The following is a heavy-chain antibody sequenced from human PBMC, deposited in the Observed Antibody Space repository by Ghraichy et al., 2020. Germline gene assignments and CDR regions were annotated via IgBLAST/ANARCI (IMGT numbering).Heavy chain of an antibody. J-gene: IGHJ6*02. V-gene: IGHV3-21*01. Sequence: GGSLRLSCAASGFTFSSYSMNWVRQAPGKGLEWVSSISSSSSYIYYADSVKGRFTISRDNAKNSLYLQMNSLRAEDTAVYYCARVPMVKWEDYYYGMDVWGQGTTVTVSS. D-gene: IGHD5-18*01. CDR2: ISSSSSYI. CDR1: GFTFSSYS. CDR3: ARVPMVKWEDYYYGMDV.